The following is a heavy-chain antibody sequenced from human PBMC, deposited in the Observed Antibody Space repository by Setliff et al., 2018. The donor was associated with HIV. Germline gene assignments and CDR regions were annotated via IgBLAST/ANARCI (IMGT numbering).Heavy chain of an antibody. CDR2: FYDSGST. V-gene: IGHV4-59*08. CDR1: GAFNSRYY. D-gene: IGHD3-22*01. Sequence: SETLSLTCTVSGAFNSRYYWSWIRQPPGKGLEWIGYFYDSGSTYYNPSLKSRVTISVDTSKKQFSLKLTSVTAADTAVYYCARTPADYYDSTRLGDGFDIWGQGTVVTVSS. J-gene: IGHJ3*02. CDR3: ARTPADYYDSTRLGDGFDI.